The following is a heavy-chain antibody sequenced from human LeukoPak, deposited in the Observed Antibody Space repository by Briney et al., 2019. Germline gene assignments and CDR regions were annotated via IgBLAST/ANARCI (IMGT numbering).Heavy chain of an antibody. Sequence: ASVTVSCKASGYTFTSYGISWVRQAPGQGLEWMGWISAYNGNTTYAQKLQGRVTMTTDTSTSTAYMELRSLSSDDTAVYYCARLRDPGAFDIWGQGTMVTVSS. V-gene: IGHV1-18*04. J-gene: IGHJ3*02. CDR2: ISAYNGNT. CDR3: ARLRDPGAFDI. CDR1: GYTFTSYG.